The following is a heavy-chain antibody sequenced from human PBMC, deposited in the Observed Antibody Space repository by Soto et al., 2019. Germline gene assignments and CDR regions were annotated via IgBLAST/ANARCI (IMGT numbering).Heavy chain of an antibody. J-gene: IGHJ4*02. V-gene: IGHV5-51*01. Sequence: PRESLKISCKGSGYTFTDYWIGWVRQLPGKGLEWMGIIYPGDSDTRYSPSFQGHVTITVDKSTSTAYLQWNTLKASDTAMYYCARQIYDSDTGPNFQYYFDSWGQGTPVTVSS. CDR3: ARQIYDSDTGPNFQYYFDS. CDR1: GYTFTDYW. CDR2: IYPGDSDT. D-gene: IGHD3-22*01.